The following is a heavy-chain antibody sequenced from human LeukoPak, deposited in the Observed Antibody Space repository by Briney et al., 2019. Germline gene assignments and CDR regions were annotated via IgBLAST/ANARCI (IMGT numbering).Heavy chain of an antibody. J-gene: IGHJ4*02. CDR3: ARAMDSSGFYPFWY. V-gene: IGHV1-8*01. D-gene: IGHD3-22*01. CDR2: MNPNSGNT. CDR1: GYTFTRYD. Sequence: ASVKVSCKTSGYTFTRYDINWVRQATGQGLEWMGWMNPNSGNTGYAQKFQGRVTMTRNTSLSTAYIELSSLRSDDTAMYYCARAMDSSGFYPFWYWGQGTLVTVSS.